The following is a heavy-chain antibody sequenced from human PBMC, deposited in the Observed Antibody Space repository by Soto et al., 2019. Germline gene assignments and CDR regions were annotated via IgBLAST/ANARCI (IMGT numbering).Heavy chain of an antibody. CDR3: ARDRSVVVPAAN. J-gene: IGHJ4*02. Sequence: GGSLRLSCAASGFTFSDYAMSWVRQVPGKGLEWVSTVGFTNSKTKYADSVKGRFTVSRDNSTNTVYLEMHNLRAEDTAVYYCARDRSVVVPAANWGQGTLVTVSS. D-gene: IGHD2-2*01. V-gene: IGHV3-23*01. CDR2: VGFTNSKT. CDR1: GFTFSDYA.